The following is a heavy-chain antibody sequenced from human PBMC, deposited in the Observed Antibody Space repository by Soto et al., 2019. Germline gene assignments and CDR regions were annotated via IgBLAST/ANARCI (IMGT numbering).Heavy chain of an antibody. V-gene: IGHV3-74*01. CDR2: INSDGSST. CDR3: ARLAADAYYYYGMDV. CDR1: GFTFSSYW. J-gene: IGHJ6*02. D-gene: IGHD6-6*01. Sequence: GGSLRLSCAASGFTFSSYWMHWVRQAPGKGLVWVSRINSDGSSTSYADSVKGRFTISRDNAKNTLYLQMNSLRAEDTAVYYCARLAADAYYYYGMDVWGQGTTVTVSS.